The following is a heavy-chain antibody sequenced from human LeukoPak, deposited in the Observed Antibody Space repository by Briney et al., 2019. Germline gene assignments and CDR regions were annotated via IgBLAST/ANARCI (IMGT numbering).Heavy chain of an antibody. CDR2: INAGNGNT. CDR1: GYTFTSYA. Sequence: GASVKVSCKASGYTFTSYAMHWVRQAPGQRLEWMGWINAGNGNTKYSQKFQGRVTITRDTSASTAYMELSSLRSEDTAVYYCARGGELWLISDYWGQGTLVTVSS. V-gene: IGHV1-3*01. CDR3: ARGGELWLISDY. D-gene: IGHD5-18*01. J-gene: IGHJ4*02.